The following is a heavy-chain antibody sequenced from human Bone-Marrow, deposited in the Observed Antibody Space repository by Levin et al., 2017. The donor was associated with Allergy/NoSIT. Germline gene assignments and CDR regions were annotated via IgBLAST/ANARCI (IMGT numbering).Heavy chain of an antibody. Sequence: PSETLSLTCTVSGGSITSYYWSWIRQPPGGGLEWLGSVYYSGSTNYNPSLKSRVTIAVDSSKKQFSLRLNSVTAADTAVYFCASGIYGEVLQWGQGTLVTVSS. CDR3: ASGIYGEVLQ. D-gene: IGHD2/OR15-2a*01. J-gene: IGHJ4*02. CDR1: GGSITSYY. V-gene: IGHV4-59*12. CDR2: VYYSGST.